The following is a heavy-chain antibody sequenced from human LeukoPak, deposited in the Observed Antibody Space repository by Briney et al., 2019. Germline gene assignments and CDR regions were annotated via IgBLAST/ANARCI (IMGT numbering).Heavy chain of an antibody. CDR3: ARDSIYCGGGSCYETSPDY. CDR2: INPNSGGT. D-gene: IGHD2-15*01. J-gene: IGHJ4*02. CDR1: GYTFTGYY. Sequence: ASVKVSCKASGYTFTGYYMHWVRQAPGQGLEWMGWINPNSGGTNYAQKFQGRVTMTRDTSISTAYMELSRLRSDDTAVYYCARDSIYCGGGSCYETSPDYWGQGTLVTVSS. V-gene: IGHV1-2*02.